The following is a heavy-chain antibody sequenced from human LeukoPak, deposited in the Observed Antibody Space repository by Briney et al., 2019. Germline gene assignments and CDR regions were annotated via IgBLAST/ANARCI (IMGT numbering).Heavy chain of an antibody. Sequence: GGSLRLSRVVSGFTYSNYWMHWVRQVPGKGPVWVSRINPDGTIIDYADFVRGRFIISRDNAKNLLYLQMNGLRADDTALYYCAKDLSWNTADRWGQGTLVTVSS. J-gene: IGHJ5*02. CDR3: AKDLSWNTADR. D-gene: IGHD1/OR15-1a*01. CDR2: INPDGTII. CDR1: GFTYSNYW. V-gene: IGHV3-74*01.